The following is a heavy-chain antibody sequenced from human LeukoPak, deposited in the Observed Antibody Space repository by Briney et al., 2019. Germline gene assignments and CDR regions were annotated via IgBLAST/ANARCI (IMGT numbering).Heavy chain of an antibody. J-gene: IGHJ4*02. D-gene: IGHD6-6*01. CDR3: ARHTQRIAARLGRDPISIKEGFFDY. CDR1: GGTFSSYA. CDR2: IIPILGIA. Sequence: SVKVSCKASGGTFSSYAISWVRQAPGQGLEWMGRIIPILGIANYAQKFQGRVTITADKSTSTAYMELSSLRSEDTAVYYCARHTQRIAARLGRDPISIKEGFFDYWGQGTLVTVSS. V-gene: IGHV1-69*04.